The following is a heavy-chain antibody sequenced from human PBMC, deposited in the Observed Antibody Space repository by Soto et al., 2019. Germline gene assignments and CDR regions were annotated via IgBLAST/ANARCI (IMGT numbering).Heavy chain of an antibody. D-gene: IGHD6-13*01. CDR1: GFTFSGYS. Sequence: GGSLRLSCAASGFTFSGYSMNWVRQAPGKGLEWVSYISSSSSTIYYADSVKGRFTISRDKAKNSLYLQMNSLRAEDTAVYYCARVPNISSWYWFDPWGQGTLVTVSS. CDR2: ISSSSSTI. CDR3: ARVPNISSWYWFDP. J-gene: IGHJ5*02. V-gene: IGHV3-48*01.